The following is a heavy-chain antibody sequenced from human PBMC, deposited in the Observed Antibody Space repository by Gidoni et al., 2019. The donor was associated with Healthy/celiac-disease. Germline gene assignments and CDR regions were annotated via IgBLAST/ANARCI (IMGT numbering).Heavy chain of an antibody. Sequence: QLQLQESGPGLVKPSETLSLTCTVSGGSIRSSSYYWGWIRQPPGKGLEWIGSISYSGSTYYNPSLKSRGTMSVDTSKNQFSLKLSSVTAADTALYYCARPADSGSYPFDYWGQGTLVTVSS. J-gene: IGHJ4*02. V-gene: IGHV4-39*01. CDR2: ISYSGST. D-gene: IGHD1-26*01. CDR1: GGSIRSSSYY. CDR3: ARPADSGSYPFDY.